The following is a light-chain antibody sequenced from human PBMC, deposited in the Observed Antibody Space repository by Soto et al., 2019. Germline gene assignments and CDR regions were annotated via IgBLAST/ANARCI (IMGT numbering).Light chain of an antibody. CDR1: QSVWTY. CDR3: QQYNNWPPGIT. J-gene: IGKJ5*01. Sequence: EVVLTQSPATLSLYPGERATLSCRASQSVWTYLAWYQQKRGQAPRLLMYDASNRASGVPARFSGSGSGTEFTLTISSLQSEDFAVYYCQQYNNWPPGITFGQGTRLEIK. CDR2: DAS. V-gene: IGKV3D-15*01.